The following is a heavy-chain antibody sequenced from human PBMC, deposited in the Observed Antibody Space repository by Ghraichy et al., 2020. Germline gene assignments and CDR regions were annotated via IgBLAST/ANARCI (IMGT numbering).Heavy chain of an antibody. CDR3: YYYGSGSYYTSLDYFDY. Sequence: SETLSLTCAVYGGSFSGYYWSWIRQPPGKGLEWIGEINHSGSTNYNPSLKSRVTISVDTSKNQFSLKLSSVTAADTAVYYCYYYGSGSYYTSLDYFDYWGQGTLVNVSS. CDR1: GGSFSGYY. D-gene: IGHD3-10*01. J-gene: IGHJ4*02. CDR2: INHSGST. V-gene: IGHV4-34*01.